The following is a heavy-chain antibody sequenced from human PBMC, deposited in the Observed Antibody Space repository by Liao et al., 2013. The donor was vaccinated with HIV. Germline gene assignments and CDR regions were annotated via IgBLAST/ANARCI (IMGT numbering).Heavy chain of an antibody. CDR2: IYSSGST. J-gene: IGHJ6*03. D-gene: IGHD1-26*01. V-gene: IGHV4-39*07. CDR3: ARRVEWELLPGYYYYYMDV. Sequence: QLQLQESGPGLVKPSETLSLTCTISGGSISSSSYYWGWIRQPPGKGLEWIANIYSSGSTYYNPSLKSRVTISVDTSKNQFSLKLSSVTAADTAVYYCARRVEWELLPGYYYYYMDVWGKGPRSPSP. CDR1: GGSISSSSYY.